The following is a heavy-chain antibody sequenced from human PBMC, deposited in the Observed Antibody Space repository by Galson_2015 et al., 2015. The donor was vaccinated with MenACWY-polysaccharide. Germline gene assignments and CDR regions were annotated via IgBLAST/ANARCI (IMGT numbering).Heavy chain of an antibody. V-gene: IGHV3-33*01. J-gene: IGHJ3*01. Sequence: SLRLSCAASGSRFSGSGMHWVRQAPGKGLEWVAVIQYDGTNKVYADSVKGRFTISRDNSKNTLFLQMNTLGVDDTAMYYCAREGSRIVFHAFDVWGQGTMVTVSP. CDR3: AREGSRIVFHAFDV. D-gene: IGHD2-2*01. CDR1: GSRFSGSG. CDR2: IQYDGTNK.